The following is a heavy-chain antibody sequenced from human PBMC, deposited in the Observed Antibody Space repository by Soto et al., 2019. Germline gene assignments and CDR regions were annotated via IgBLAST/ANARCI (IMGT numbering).Heavy chain of an antibody. CDR2: ISAYNGNT. D-gene: IGHD6-6*01. J-gene: IGHJ5*02. Sequence: QVQLVQSGAEVKKPGASVKVSCKASGYTLTSYGISWVRQAPGQGLEWMGWISAYNGNTNYAQKLQGRVTMTTDTSTSTAYMELRSLRSDDTAVYYCARGGGSRYWGSSLGGGGNWFDPWGQGTLVTVSS. CDR3: ARGGGSRYWGSSLGGGGNWFDP. V-gene: IGHV1-18*04. CDR1: GYTLTSYG.